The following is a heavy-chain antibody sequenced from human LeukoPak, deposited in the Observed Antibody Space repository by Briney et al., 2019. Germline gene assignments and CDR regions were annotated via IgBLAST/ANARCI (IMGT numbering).Heavy chain of an antibody. Sequence: GASVKVSCKASGFTFTSSAVQWVRQARGQRLEWIGWIVVGSGNTNYAQKFQEGVTITRDMSTSTAYMELSSLRSEDTAVYYCAAAYYDILTGYFFVFDYWGQGTLVTVSS. CDR3: AAAYYDILTGYFFVFDY. CDR1: GFTFTSSA. J-gene: IGHJ4*02. CDR2: IVVGSGNT. D-gene: IGHD3-9*01. V-gene: IGHV1-58*01.